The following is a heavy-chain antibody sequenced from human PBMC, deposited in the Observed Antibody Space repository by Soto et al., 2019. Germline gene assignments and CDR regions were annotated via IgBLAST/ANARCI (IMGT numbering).Heavy chain of an antibody. CDR3: ARDLYYYDSSGYPF. CDR1: GGSISSSNW. V-gene: IGHV4-4*02. J-gene: IGHJ4*02. CDR2: IYHSGST. D-gene: IGHD3-22*01. Sequence: PSETLSLTCAVSGGSISSSNWWSWVRQPPGKGLEWIGEIYHSGSTNYNPSLKSRVTISVDKSKNQFSLKLSSVTAADTAVYYCARDLYYYDSSGYPFWGQGTLVTVSS.